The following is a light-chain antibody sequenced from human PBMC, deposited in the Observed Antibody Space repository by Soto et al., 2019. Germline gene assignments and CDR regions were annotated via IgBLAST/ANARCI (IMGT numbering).Light chain of an antibody. CDR2: GAS. CDR1: QSVSSN. CDR3: QQSNKWPYT. V-gene: IGKV3-15*01. J-gene: IGKJ2*01. Sequence: IVMTQSLATLSVSPGERATLSCRASQSVSSNLAWYQHKPGQAPRLLFSGASTRAAGIPARFSGGGSGTDFTLTISGLQSEDFAVYYCQQSNKWPYTFGQGTKLEIK.